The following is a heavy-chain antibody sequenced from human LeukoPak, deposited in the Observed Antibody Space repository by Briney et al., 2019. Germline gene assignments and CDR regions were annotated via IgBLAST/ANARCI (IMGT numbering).Heavy chain of an antibody. CDR3: ARDIPQPDYYGSGSLKRGAFDI. D-gene: IGHD3-10*01. J-gene: IGHJ3*02. V-gene: IGHV4-59*01. CDR1: VGSISSYY. CDR2: IYYSGSP. Sequence: SETLSLTCTDSVGSISSYYWSWIRQPPGGGLEWIGDIYYSGSPNYNPSLKSRVTRSVDTSTNQFSLRLSSVTAADTAVYYCARDIPQPDYYGSGSLKRGAFDIWGQGTMVTVSS.